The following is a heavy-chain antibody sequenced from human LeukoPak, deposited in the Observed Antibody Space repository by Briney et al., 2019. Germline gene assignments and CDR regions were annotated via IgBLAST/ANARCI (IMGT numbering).Heavy chain of an antibody. D-gene: IGHD6-6*01. Sequence: GGSLRLSCAVSGIALSNYGMSWVRQAPGKGLEWVAGITGSGGSTNYADSVKGRFTISRDNPKNTLYLQMNSLRAEDTAVYFCAREHGGIAARHDAFDIWGQGTMVTVSS. CDR1: GIALSNYG. CDR3: AREHGGIAARHDAFDI. V-gene: IGHV3-23*01. CDR2: ITGSGGST. J-gene: IGHJ3*02.